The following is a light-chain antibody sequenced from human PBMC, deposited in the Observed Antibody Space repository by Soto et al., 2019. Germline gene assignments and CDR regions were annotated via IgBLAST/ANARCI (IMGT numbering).Light chain of an antibody. CDR2: KAS. CDR1: QSISSW. J-gene: IGKJ1*01. CDR3: QQYNGYSRT. V-gene: IGKV1-5*03. Sequence: DIQMTQSPSTLSASLGERVTITCRASQSISSWLAWYQQKPGKAPKLLIYKASTLQSGVPPRFSGSGSGTEFTLTISSLQPDDFATYYCQQYNGYSRTFGQGTKVDIK.